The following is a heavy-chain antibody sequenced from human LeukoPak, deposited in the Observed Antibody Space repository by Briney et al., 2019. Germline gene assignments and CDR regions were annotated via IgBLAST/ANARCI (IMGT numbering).Heavy chain of an antibody. CDR3: ASPRVGATRFDY. Sequence: SGTLSLTCTVSGYSISSGYYWGWIRQPPGKGLEWIGSIYHSGSTYYNPSLKSRVTISVDTSKNQFSLKLSSVTAADTAVYYCASPRVGATRFDYWGQGTLVTVSS. J-gene: IGHJ4*02. D-gene: IGHD1-26*01. CDR1: GYSISSGYY. CDR2: IYHSGST. V-gene: IGHV4-38-2*02.